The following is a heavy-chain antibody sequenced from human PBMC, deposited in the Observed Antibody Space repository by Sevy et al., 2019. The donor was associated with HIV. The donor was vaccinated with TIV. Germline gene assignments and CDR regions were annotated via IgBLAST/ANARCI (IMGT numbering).Heavy chain of an antibody. Sequence: GGSLRLSCAASGFTFSSYWMSWVRQAPGKGLEWVANIKQDGSEKYYVDSVKGRFAISRDESKTTLFLQMNSLRSEDTAIYYCARVGVSYCTDDCYHRFDYWGRGTLVTVSS. J-gene: IGHJ4*02. V-gene: IGHV3-7*01. CDR2: IKQDGSEK. CDR1: GFTFSSYW. CDR3: ARVGVSYCTDDCYHRFDY. D-gene: IGHD2-21*02.